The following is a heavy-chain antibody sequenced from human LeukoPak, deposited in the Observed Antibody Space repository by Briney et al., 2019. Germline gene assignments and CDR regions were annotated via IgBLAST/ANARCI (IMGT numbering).Heavy chain of an antibody. Sequence: GESLKISCKGSGYSFTSYWIGWVRQMPGKGLEWMGIIYPGDSDTRYSPSFQGQVTISAVKSISTAYLQWSSLKASDTAMYYCARTPNKGGYNSTPFDYWGQGTLVTVSS. CDR1: GYSFTSYW. CDR2: IYPGDSDT. V-gene: IGHV5-51*01. CDR3: ARTPNKGGYNSTPFDY. D-gene: IGHD5-24*01. J-gene: IGHJ4*02.